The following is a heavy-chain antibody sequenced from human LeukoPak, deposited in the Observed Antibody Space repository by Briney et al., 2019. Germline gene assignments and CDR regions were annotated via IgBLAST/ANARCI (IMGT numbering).Heavy chain of an antibody. CDR3: ARHPGLHAFDI. V-gene: IGHV4-30-4*01. D-gene: IGHD4-11*01. CDR2: IYYSGST. J-gene: IGHJ3*02. Sequence: SETLSLTCTVSGGSISSGDYYWSWIRQPPGKGLEWIGYIYYSGSTYYNPSLKSRVTISVDTSKNQFSLKLSSVTAADTAVYYCARHPGLHAFDIWGQGTMVTVSS. CDR1: GGSISSGDYY.